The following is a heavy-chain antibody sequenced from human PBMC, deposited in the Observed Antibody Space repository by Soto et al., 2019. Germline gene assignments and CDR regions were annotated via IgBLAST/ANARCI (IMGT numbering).Heavy chain of an antibody. CDR3: AKNGGSGSYPDYYSAMDV. CDR2: ISWNSDSK. J-gene: IGHJ6*02. Sequence: EVQLVESGGGGVQPGRSLRLSCAASGFTFDDYAMDWVRQAPGKGLEWLSGISWNSDSKVYGDSVKGRFTISRDNAKNSLYLHMTSLRPDDTALYFCAKNGGSGSYPDYYSAMDVWGQGTTVTVSS. CDR1: GFTFDDYA. D-gene: IGHD3-10*01. V-gene: IGHV3-9*01.